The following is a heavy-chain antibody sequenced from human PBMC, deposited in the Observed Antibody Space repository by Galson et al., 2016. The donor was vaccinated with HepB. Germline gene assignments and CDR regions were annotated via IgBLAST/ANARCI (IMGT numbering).Heavy chain of an antibody. CDR2: IYDSGRT. Sequence: TLSLTCTVSDGSISSGSYSWSWIRQPPGKGLEWIGYIYDSGRTNYNPALKSRLTISEDRSKNQVSLKVTSVTAADTAIYYCARTRQQPNYWYFDPWGRGTLVTVSS. D-gene: IGHD1/OR15-1a*01. J-gene: IGHJ2*01. CDR1: DGSISSGSYS. V-gene: IGHV4-30-2*01. CDR3: ARTRQQPNYWYFDP.